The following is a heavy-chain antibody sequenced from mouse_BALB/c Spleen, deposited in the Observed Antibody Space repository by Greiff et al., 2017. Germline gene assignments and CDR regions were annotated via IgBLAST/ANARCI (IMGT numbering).Heavy chain of an antibody. CDR3: ARQGGSSFFDY. CDR2: ISSGGSYT. V-gene: IGHV5-6*01. Sequence: DVHLVESGGDLVKPGGSLKLSCAASGFTFSSYGMSWVRQTPDKRLEWVATISSGGSYTYYPDSVKGRFTISRDNAKNTLYLQMSSLKSEDTAMYYCARQGGSSFFDYWGQGTTLTVSS. CDR1: GFTFSSYG. J-gene: IGHJ2*01. D-gene: IGHD1-1*01.